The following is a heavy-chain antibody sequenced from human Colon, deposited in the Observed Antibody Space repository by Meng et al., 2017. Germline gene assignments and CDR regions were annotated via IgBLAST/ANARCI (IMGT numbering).Heavy chain of an antibody. V-gene: IGHV4-4*02. J-gene: IGHJ4*02. D-gene: IGHD2-8*02. CDR1: GGSITNSNW. CDR3: AKNGAYCLEY. CDR2: TYGSVNT. Sequence: VQLEESGPGLVKPSGTLSLTCPVSGGSITNSNWWSWVRQPPGKGLEWIGQTYGSVNTAYNPSLKSRVTISVDKSKNQLSLTLRSVTAADTAVYYCAKNGAYCLEYWGQGILVTVSS.